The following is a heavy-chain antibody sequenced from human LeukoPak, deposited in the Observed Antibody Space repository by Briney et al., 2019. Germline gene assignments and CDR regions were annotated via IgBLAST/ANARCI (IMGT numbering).Heavy chain of an antibody. CDR3: ATDAFSYPNT. Sequence: GGSLRLSCAASGFTFSSYAMSWVRQAPGKGLEWVSAISGSGGSTYYADSVKGRFTISRDNAKNSLFLQMNSVRVEDTAVYYCATDAFSYPNTWGQGTLVTVSS. CDR1: GFTFSSYA. V-gene: IGHV3-23*01. J-gene: IGHJ5*02. D-gene: IGHD3-16*01. CDR2: ISGSGGST.